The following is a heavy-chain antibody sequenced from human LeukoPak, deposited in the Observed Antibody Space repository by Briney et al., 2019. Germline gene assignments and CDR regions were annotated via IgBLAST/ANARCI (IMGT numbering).Heavy chain of an antibody. Sequence: GGSLRLSCAASGFTFSSYSINWVRQAPGKGLEWVSSISSSSSYIYYADSVKGRFTISRDNAKNSLYLQMNSLRAEDTAIYYCARRQIAVAGAFDYWGQGTLVTVSS. V-gene: IGHV3-21*01. CDR1: GFTFSSYS. D-gene: IGHD6-19*01. J-gene: IGHJ4*02. CDR2: ISSSSSYI. CDR3: ARRQIAVAGAFDY.